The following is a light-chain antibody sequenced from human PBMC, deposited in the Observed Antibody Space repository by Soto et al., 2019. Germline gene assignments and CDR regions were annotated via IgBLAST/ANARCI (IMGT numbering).Light chain of an antibody. Sequence: QSALTQPASVSGSPGQSITISCTGTSSDVGGYNYVSWYQQHPGKAPKLIIYEVSNRPSGVSNPFSGSKSGNTASLTISGLQAEDEADYYCNSYTSKSTGVFGTRTKVTVL. CDR1: SSDVGGYNY. CDR2: EVS. CDR3: NSYTSKSTGV. J-gene: IGLJ1*01. V-gene: IGLV2-14*01.